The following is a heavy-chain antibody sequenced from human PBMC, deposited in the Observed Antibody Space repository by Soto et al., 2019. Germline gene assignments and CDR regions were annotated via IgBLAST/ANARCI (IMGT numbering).Heavy chain of an antibody. CDR3: ARGRSITIFGVVTTMYYFDY. V-gene: IGHV1-69*13. CDR2: IIPIFGTA. J-gene: IGHJ4*02. D-gene: IGHD3-3*01. Sequence: SVKVSCKASGYTFTSYGISWVRQAPGQGLEWMGGIIPIFGTANYAQKFQGRVTITADESTSTAYMELSSLRSEDTAVYYCARGRSITIFGVVTTMYYFDYWGQGTLVTVSS. CDR1: GYTFTSYG.